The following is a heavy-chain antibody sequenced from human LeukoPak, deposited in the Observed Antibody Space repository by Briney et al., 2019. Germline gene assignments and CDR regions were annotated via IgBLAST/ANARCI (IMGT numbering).Heavy chain of an antibody. Sequence: GGSLRLSCTASGFTFSSYSLNWVRQAPGKGLVWVSRIKTDGSSTNYADFVKGRFTISRDNAKNTVYLQMNSLRAEDTAVYYCVRGWSGYYAVDYWGQGTLVTVSS. J-gene: IGHJ4*02. D-gene: IGHD3-3*01. V-gene: IGHV3-74*01. CDR3: VRGWSGYYAVDY. CDR1: GFTFSSYS. CDR2: IKTDGSST.